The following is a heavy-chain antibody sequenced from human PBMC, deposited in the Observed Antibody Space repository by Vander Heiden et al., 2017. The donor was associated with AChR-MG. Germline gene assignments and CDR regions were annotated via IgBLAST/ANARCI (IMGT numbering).Heavy chain of an antibody. J-gene: IGHJ6*03. CDR1: GFTFSSYA. Sequence: QVQLVESGGGVVQPGRSLRLSCAAPGFTFSSYAMHWVRQAPGKGLEWVAVISYDGSNKYYADSVKGRFTISRDNSKNTLYLQMNSLRAEDTAVYYCARVRDYYYYYMDVWGKGTTVTVSS. D-gene: IGHD4-17*01. CDR3: ARVRDYYYYYMDV. CDR2: ISYDGSNK. V-gene: IGHV3-30-3*01.